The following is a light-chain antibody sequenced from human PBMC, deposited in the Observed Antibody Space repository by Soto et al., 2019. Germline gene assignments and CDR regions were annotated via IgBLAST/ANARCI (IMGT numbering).Light chain of an antibody. Sequence: EIVLTQSPDTLSLSPGESATLSCRASQSVRSSYSAWYQQTPGQTPRLLIYAASSRATGIPDRFSGSGSGTDFSLTISRLEAEDFAVYYCQQYGSSPRTFGQGTKVDIK. CDR2: AAS. CDR3: QQYGSSPRT. V-gene: IGKV3-20*01. CDR1: QSVRSSY. J-gene: IGKJ1*01.